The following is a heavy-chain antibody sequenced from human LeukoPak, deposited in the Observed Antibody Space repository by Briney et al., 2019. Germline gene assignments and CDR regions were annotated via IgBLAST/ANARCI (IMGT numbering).Heavy chain of an antibody. J-gene: IGHJ4*02. Sequence: KPSETLSLTCTVSGGSISSYYWSWIRQPPGKGLEWIGYIYYSGSTNYNPSHKSRVTISVDTSKNQFSLKLSSVTAADTAVYYCARGADSSSWYNPALFDYWGQGTLVTVSS. V-gene: IGHV4-59*01. CDR1: GGSISSYY. CDR3: ARGADSSSWYNPALFDY. CDR2: IYYSGST. D-gene: IGHD6-13*01.